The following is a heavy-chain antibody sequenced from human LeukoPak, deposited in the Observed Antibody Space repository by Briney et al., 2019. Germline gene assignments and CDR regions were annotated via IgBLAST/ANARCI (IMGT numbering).Heavy chain of an antibody. D-gene: IGHD6-13*01. CDR3: ANLPLIAAAPRSA. J-gene: IGHJ5*02. CDR2: IYYSGST. V-gene: IGHV4-59*12. Sequence: PSETLSLTCTVSGGSIRRYYWSWIRQPPGKGLEWIGYIYYSGSTNYNPSLKSRVTISVDTSKNQFSLKLSSVTPEDTAVYYCANLPLIAAAPRSAWGQGTLVTVSS. CDR1: GGSIRRYY.